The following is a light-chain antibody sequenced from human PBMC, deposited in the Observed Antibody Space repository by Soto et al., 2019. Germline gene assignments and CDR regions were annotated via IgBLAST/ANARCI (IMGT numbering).Light chain of an antibody. CDR1: QSVSSSF. Sequence: EIVLPQSPGTLSLSPGERATLSCRASQSVSSSFLDWYQQKPGQAPRLLIYGASSRATGIPDRFSGSGSGTDFTLTISRLEPEDVAVYYCQQYGSSPLTFGGGTKVEIK. CDR2: GAS. V-gene: IGKV3-20*01. CDR3: QQYGSSPLT. J-gene: IGKJ4*01.